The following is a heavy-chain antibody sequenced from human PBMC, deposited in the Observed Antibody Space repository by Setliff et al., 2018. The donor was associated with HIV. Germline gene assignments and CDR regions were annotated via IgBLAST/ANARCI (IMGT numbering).Heavy chain of an antibody. CDR1: GYTFTGYY. J-gene: IGHJ6*02. Sequence: GASVKVSCKASGYTFTGYYMHWVRQAPGQGLEWMGWINPNSGGTTCAQKFQGRVTMTRDTSISTACMEVSRLRSDDTAVYYCARDHCSSSGCYEYSYYGMDVWGQGTTVTVSS. D-gene: IGHD2-2*01. CDR2: INPNSGGT. CDR3: ARDHCSSSGCYEYSYYGMDV. V-gene: IGHV1-2*02.